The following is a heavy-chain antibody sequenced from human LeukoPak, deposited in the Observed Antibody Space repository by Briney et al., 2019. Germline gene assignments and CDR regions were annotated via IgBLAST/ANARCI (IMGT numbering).Heavy chain of an antibody. CDR3: ARSTGNCSGGSCFPSFGYYYYMDA. D-gene: IGHD2-15*01. V-gene: IGHV4-34*01. CDR2: INHSGST. CDR1: GGSFSGYY. J-gene: IGHJ6*03. Sequence: SETLSLTCAVYGGSFSGYYWSWIRQPPGKGLEWIGEINHSGSTNYNPSLKSRVTISVDTSKNQFSLKLSSVTAADTAVYYCARSTGNCSGGSCFPSFGYYYYMDAWGKGTTVTISS.